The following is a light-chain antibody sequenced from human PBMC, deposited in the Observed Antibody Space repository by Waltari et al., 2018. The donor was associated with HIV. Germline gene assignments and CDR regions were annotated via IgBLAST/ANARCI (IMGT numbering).Light chain of an antibody. CDR2: AAS. V-gene: IGKV3-20*01. CDR3: QQYGSSPPIT. J-gene: IGKJ5*01. CDR1: QSLSSNY. Sequence: IVSTQSPGTLSLSPGERATLSCRASQSLSSNYVAWDQEKPGQAPRLRIYAASSRASGIPVTFSGSGAGTDFTLTISRLEPEDFAVYYCQQYGSSPPITFGQGTRLEIK.